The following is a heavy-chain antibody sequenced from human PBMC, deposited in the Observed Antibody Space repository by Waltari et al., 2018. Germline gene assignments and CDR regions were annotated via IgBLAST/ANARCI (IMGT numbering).Heavy chain of an antibody. J-gene: IGHJ4*02. CDR3: ARLYYDTDGYPFDS. D-gene: IGHD3-16*01. Sequence: VRLVQSGPEVKKPGASVKISCQTSCYIFTKYGINWVPKAPGQGLEWMGWINHVSDITHYAPRFQGRVIMSKDTSTGTAYMDLRSLTSDDTAVYFCARLYYDTDGYPFDSWGQGTLVTVSS. CDR1: CYIFTKYG. V-gene: IGHV1-18*04. CDR2: INHVSDIT.